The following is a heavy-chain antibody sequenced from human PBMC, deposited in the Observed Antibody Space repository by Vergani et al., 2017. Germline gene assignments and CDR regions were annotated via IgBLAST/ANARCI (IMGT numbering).Heavy chain of an antibody. D-gene: IGHD3-10*01. V-gene: IGHV5-51*01. J-gene: IGHJ3*01. Sequence: EKQLVQSGSETKKPGESLKISCQAFGYIFSNFWIGCVRQRPGRGLEWMGIIYPGDSEVKSNPTFRGQVIFSVDTSVNTAYLQLRSLPASDTATYFCASGGHGSENGGALQLWGQGTNITVSS. CDR1: GYIFSNFW. CDR3: ASGGHGSENGGALQL. CDR2: IYPGDSEV.